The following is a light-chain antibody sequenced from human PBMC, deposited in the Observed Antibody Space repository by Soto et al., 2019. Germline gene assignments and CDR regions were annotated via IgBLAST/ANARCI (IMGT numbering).Light chain of an antibody. J-gene: IGKJ1*01. CDR2: DAS. Sequence: EIVMTQSPATLSVSPGDRASLSCSASQSVDNDLAWYQQKPGQPPRLLIYDASTRATGIPARFSGSQSGTEFTLTISSLQPEDFATYYCLQHNSYPWTFGQGTKVDIK. V-gene: IGKV3D-15*01. CDR1: QSVDND. CDR3: LQHNSYPWT.